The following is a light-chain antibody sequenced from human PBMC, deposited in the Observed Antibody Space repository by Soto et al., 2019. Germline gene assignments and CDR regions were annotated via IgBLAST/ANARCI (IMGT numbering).Light chain of an antibody. CDR1: QSVSSN. CDR3: QQYNNWPLT. Sequence: EIVMTQSPATLSVSPGERATLSSRASQSVSSNLAWYQQKPGQAPRLLIYGASTRATGIPARFSGSGSGTEFTLTISSLQSEDFAVYYCQQYNNWPLTFGPGTKVDIK. CDR2: GAS. V-gene: IGKV3-15*01. J-gene: IGKJ3*01.